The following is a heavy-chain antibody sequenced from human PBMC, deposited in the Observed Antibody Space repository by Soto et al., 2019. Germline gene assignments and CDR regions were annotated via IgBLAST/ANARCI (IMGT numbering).Heavy chain of an antibody. J-gene: IGHJ6*02. D-gene: IGHD6-25*01. Sequence: EVQLVESGGGLVKPGGSLRLSCAASGFTFSSYSMNWVRQAPGKGLEWVSSISSSSSYIYYADSVKGRFTISRDNAKNSLYLKMNSLRAEDTAVYYCARMGSQRYYYYGMDFWGQGTTVTGSS. CDR2: ISSSSSYI. V-gene: IGHV3-21*01. CDR1: GFTFSSYS. CDR3: ARMGSQRYYYYGMDF.